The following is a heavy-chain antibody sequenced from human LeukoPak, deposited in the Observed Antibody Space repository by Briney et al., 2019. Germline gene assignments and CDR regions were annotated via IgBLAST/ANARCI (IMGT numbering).Heavy chain of an antibody. Sequence: SETLSLTCTVSGYSISSGYYWGWIRQPPGKGLEWIGEIYHSGSTNYNPSLKSRVTISVETSKNQFSLKLKSVTAADTAVYYCARGGYYGSGNDFRFDPWGQGTLVTVSS. D-gene: IGHD3-10*01. J-gene: IGHJ5*02. CDR1: GYSISSGYY. V-gene: IGHV4-38-2*02. CDR3: ARGGYYGSGNDFRFDP. CDR2: IYHSGST.